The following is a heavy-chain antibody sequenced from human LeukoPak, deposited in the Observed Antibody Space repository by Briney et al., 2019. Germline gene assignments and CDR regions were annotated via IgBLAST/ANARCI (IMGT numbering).Heavy chain of an antibody. CDR2: IKSDGSST. D-gene: IGHD2-21*02. Sequence: PGGSLRLSCAASGFTFSNYWMHWVRQAPGKGLVWVSRIKSDGSSTTYADSVKGRFTISRDNAKNTLYLQMNSLRAEDTAVYYCTKSDRFDPWGQGTLVTVSS. CDR3: TKSDRFDP. V-gene: IGHV3-74*01. J-gene: IGHJ5*02. CDR1: GFTFSNYW.